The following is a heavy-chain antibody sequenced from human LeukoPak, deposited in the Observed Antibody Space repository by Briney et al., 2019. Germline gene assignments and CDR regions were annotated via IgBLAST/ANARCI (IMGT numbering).Heavy chain of an antibody. CDR2: IYWDDNK. CDR3: AHYGDYRFLYYFDH. V-gene: IGHV2-5*02. D-gene: IGHD4-17*01. J-gene: IGHJ4*02. CDR1: GFSLTTSGVG. Sequence: SGPTLVNPTQTLTLTCTFSGFSLTTSGVGVGWIRQPPGKALEWLALIYWDDNKLYNPSLRSRLTITKDTSKNQVVLRLTNMDPVDTATYYCAHYGDYRFLYYFDHWGRGALVTVSS.